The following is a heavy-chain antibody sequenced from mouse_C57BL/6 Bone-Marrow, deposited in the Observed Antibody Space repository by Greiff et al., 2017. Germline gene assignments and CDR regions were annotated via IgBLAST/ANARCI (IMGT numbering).Heavy chain of an antibody. CDR3: TTDYKIY. V-gene: IGHV14-4*01. CDR2: IDPENGDT. CDR1: GFNIKDDY. D-gene: IGHD2-12*01. Sequence: EVQGVESGAELVRPGASVKLSCTASGFNIKDDYMHWVKQRPEQGLEWIGWIDPENGDTEYASKFQGKATITADTSSNTAYLQLSSLTSEDTAVYYCTTDYKIYWGQGTTLTVSS. J-gene: IGHJ2*01.